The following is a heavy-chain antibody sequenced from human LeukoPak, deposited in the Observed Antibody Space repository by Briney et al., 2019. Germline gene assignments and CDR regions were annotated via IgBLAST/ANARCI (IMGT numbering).Heavy chain of an antibody. D-gene: IGHD2-2*03. Sequence: SETLSLTCTVSGGSLSRYYWTWIRQPPGQGLEWIGYIYYSGSTKYNPSLKSRVTMSVDTSKNRFSLKLSSVTAADTAVYYCARHRGYCSSTSCSYNWFDPWGQGTLVTVSS. V-gene: IGHV4-59*08. CDR3: ARHRGYCSSTSCSYNWFDP. CDR2: IYYSGST. J-gene: IGHJ5*02. CDR1: GGSLSRYY.